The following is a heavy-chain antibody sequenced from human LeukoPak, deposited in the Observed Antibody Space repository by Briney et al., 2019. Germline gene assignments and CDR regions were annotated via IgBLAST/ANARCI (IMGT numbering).Heavy chain of an antibody. CDR3: ARDHKGVARGAFDI. V-gene: IGHV3-7*01. CDR1: GFTFSSYW. D-gene: IGHD3-3*01. Sequence: GGSLRLSCAASGFTFSSYWMSWVRQAPGKGLEWVANIKQDGSEKYYVDSVKGRFTISRDNAKNSLYLQMNSLRAEDTAVYYCARDHKGVARGAFDIWGQGTMATVSS. J-gene: IGHJ3*02. CDR2: IKQDGSEK.